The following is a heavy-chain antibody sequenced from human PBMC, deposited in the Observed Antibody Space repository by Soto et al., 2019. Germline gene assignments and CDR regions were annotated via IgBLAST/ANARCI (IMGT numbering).Heavy chain of an antibody. J-gene: IGHJ5*02. CDR3: ARLGWLSLAAWFDP. CDR1: GYSFTNYW. D-gene: IGHD3-3*01. Sequence: GESLKISCKGSGYSFTNYWIGWVRQMPGKGLEWMGMIYPDDSDTKYSPSFQGQVTFSADKSINTAYLQRSSLKASDTAIYYCARLGWLSLAAWFDPWGQGTLVTVSS. CDR2: IYPDDSDT. V-gene: IGHV5-51*01.